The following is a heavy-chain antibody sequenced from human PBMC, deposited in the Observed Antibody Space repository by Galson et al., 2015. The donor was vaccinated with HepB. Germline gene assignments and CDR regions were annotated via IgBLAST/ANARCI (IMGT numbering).Heavy chain of an antibody. Sequence: ETLSLTCSVSGGYIRSYYWSWIRQPPGKGLEWISYIYYSGGTTHSPSLKSRVTISVDMSENRFSLKLSSVTATDTAVYYCARLRRDGYNDYWYFDLWGRGTLVTVSS. V-gene: IGHV4-59*08. J-gene: IGHJ2*01. D-gene: IGHD5-24*01. CDR1: GGYIRSYY. CDR3: ARLRRDGYNDYWYFDL. CDR2: IYYSGGT.